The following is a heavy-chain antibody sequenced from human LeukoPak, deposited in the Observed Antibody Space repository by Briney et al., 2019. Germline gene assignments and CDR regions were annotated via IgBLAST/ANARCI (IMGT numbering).Heavy chain of an antibody. CDR3: ARDRSYYGSGSYPYDY. Sequence: GGSLRLSCAASGFTFSSYAMSWVRQAPGKGLEWVSSISSSSSYIYYADSVKGRFTISRDNAKNSLYLQMNSLRAEDTAVYYCARDRSYYGSGSYPYDYWGQGTLVTVSS. J-gene: IGHJ4*02. CDR2: ISSSSSYI. D-gene: IGHD3-10*01. V-gene: IGHV3-21*01. CDR1: GFTFSSYA.